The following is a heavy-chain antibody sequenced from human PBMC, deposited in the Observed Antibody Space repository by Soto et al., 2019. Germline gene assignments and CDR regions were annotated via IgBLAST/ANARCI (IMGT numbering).Heavy chain of an antibody. CDR3: ANAPEFMGLLSQAGMDV. J-gene: IGHJ6*02. CDR1: GFTFSSYA. CDR2: ISGSGGST. D-gene: IGHD3-10*01. V-gene: IGHV3-23*01. Sequence: PGGSLRLSCAASGFTFSSYAMSWVRQAPGKGLEWVSAISGSGGSTYYADSVKGRFTISRDNSKNTLYLQMNSLRAEDTAVYYCANAPEFMGLLSQAGMDVWGQGTTVTVSS.